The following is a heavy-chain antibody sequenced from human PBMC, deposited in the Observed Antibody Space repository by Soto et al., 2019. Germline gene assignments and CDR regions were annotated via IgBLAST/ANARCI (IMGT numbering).Heavy chain of an antibody. CDR3: ARETMVRGVISDQWFDP. V-gene: IGHV3-33*01. Sequence: QVQLVESGGGVVQPGRSLRLSCAASGFTFSSYGMHWVRQAPGKGLEWVAVIWYDGSNKYYADSVKGRFTISRDNSKNTLYLQMNSLRADDTAVYYCARETMVRGVISDQWFDPWGQGTLVTVSS. CDR1: GFTFSSYG. D-gene: IGHD3-10*01. J-gene: IGHJ5*02. CDR2: IWYDGSNK.